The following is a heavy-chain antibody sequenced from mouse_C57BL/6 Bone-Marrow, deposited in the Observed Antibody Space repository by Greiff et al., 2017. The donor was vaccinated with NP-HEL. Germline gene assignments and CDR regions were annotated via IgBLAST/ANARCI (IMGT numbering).Heavy chain of an antibody. J-gene: IGHJ3*01. CDR1: GFTFSDYY. V-gene: IGHV5-12*01. D-gene: IGHD1-1*01. CDR3: ARRGNYYGSSGFAY. Sequence: EVQGVESGGGLVQPGGSLKLSCAASGFTFSDYYMYWVRQTPEKRLEWVAYISNGGGSTYYPDTVKGRFTISRDNAKNTLYLQMSRLKSEDTAMYYCARRGNYYGSSGFAYWGQGTLVTVSA. CDR2: ISNGGGST.